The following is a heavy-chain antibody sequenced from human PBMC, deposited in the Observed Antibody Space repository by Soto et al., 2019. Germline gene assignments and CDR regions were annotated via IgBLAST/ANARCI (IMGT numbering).Heavy chain of an antibody. CDR2: ISYDGSNK. CDR1: GFTFSSYA. CDR3: ARDDYSNSRSLIYYYYYGMDV. Sequence: GGSLRLSCAASGFTFSSYAMHWVRQAPGKGLEWVAVISYDGSNKYYADSVKGRFTISRDNSKNTLYLQMNSLRAEDTAVYYCARDDYSNSRSLIYYYYYGMDVWGQGTTVTVSS. V-gene: IGHV3-30-3*01. J-gene: IGHJ6*02. D-gene: IGHD4-4*01.